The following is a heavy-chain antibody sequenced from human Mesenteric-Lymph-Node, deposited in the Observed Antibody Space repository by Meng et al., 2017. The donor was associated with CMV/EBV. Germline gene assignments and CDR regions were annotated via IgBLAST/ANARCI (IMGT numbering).Heavy chain of an antibody. CDR3: ARERGWGTLMYYFDY. CDR1: GGYISSSPYY. D-gene: IGHD6-19*01. J-gene: IGHJ4*02. CDR2: IYYSGNT. V-gene: IGHV4-39*02. Sequence: GGYISSSPYYWGWIRQPPGKGLDWIGSIYYSGNTYYNPSLKSRVTISVDTSKNQFSLKLSSVTAADTAVYYCARERGWGTLMYYFDYWGQGTLVTVSS.